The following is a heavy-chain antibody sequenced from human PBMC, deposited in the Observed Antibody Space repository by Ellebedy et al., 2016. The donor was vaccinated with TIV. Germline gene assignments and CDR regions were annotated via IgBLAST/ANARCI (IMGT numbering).Heavy chain of an antibody. V-gene: IGHV3-74*01. D-gene: IGHD1-1*01. Sequence: PGGSLRLSCVASGFSFSSSYMHWVRQGPGKGLVWVSRINNVGSEIYYADSVRGRFTASRDNAKNSLFLQMNSLRAEDTAVYYCTRENWYIDYWGQGTLVTVSS. CDR3: TRENWYIDY. CDR1: GFSFSSSY. J-gene: IGHJ4*02. CDR2: INNVGSEI.